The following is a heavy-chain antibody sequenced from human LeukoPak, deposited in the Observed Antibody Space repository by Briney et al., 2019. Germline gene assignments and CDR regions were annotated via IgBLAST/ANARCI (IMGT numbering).Heavy chain of an antibody. J-gene: IGHJ5*02. D-gene: IGHD2-2*01. V-gene: IGHV4-39*07. CDR2: IYYSGST. CDR3: ARAPLYCSSTSCHINWFDP. Sequence: PSETLSLTCTVSGGSISGSIYYWGWIRQPPGKGLEWIGSIYYSGSTYYNPSLKSRVTISVDTSKNQFSLKLSSVTAADTAVYYCARAPLYCSSTSCHINWFDPWGQGTLVTVSS. CDR1: GGSISGSIYY.